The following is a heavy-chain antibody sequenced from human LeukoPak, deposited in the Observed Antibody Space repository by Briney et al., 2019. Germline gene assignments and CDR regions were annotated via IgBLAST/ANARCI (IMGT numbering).Heavy chain of an antibody. CDR1: GYTFTGYY. D-gene: IGHD3-10*01. Sequence: ASVKVSCKASGYTFTGYYMHWVRQAPGQGLEWMGWINPNSGGTNYAQKFQGRVTMTRDTSISTAYMELSRLRSDDMAVYYCARLWFGELLTVDYWGQGTLVTVSS. CDR3: ARLWFGELLTVDY. CDR2: INPNSGGT. J-gene: IGHJ4*02. V-gene: IGHV1-2*02.